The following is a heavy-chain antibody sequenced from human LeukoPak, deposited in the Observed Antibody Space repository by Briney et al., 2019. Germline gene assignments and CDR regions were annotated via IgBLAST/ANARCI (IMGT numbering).Heavy chain of an antibody. V-gene: IGHV3-30*03. CDR2: ISYDGSNK. Sequence: PGGSLRLSCAASGFTFISYGMHWVRQAPGKGLEWVAVISYDGSNKYYADSVKGRFTISRDNSKNTLYLQMNSLRAEDTAVYYCARRGDCSGGSCYVSAEYFQHWGQGTLVTVSS. J-gene: IGHJ1*01. CDR3: ARRGDCSGGSCYVSAEYFQH. D-gene: IGHD2-15*01. CDR1: GFTFISYG.